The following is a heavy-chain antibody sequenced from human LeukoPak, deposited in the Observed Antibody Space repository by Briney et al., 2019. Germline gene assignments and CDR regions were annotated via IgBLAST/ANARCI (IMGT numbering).Heavy chain of an antibody. V-gene: IGHV4-4*09. J-gene: IGHJ5*02. Sequence: PSETLSLTCTVSGGSISSYYWSWIRQPPGKGLEWIGYIYSSGSTNYNPSLKSRVTISVDTSKEQFSLKLSSVTAADTAVYYCARRGVGARALWFDPWGQGTLVTVSS. CDR3: ARRGVGARALWFDP. D-gene: IGHD1-26*01. CDR2: IYSSGST. CDR1: GGSISSYY.